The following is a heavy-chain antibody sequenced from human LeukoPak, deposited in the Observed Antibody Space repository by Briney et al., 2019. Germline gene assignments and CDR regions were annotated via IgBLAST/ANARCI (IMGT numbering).Heavy chain of an antibody. CDR1: GGSISSYS. Sequence: PSETLSLTCTVSGGSISSYSWSWIRQPPGQGLEWIGYIYYSGSTHYNPPLKSRVTISVDTSKNQFSLKLSSVTAADTAVYYCAGEEIRSWFDPWGQGTLVTVSS. CDR2: IYYSGST. D-gene: IGHD5-24*01. V-gene: IGHV4-59*01. J-gene: IGHJ5*02. CDR3: AGEEIRSWFDP.